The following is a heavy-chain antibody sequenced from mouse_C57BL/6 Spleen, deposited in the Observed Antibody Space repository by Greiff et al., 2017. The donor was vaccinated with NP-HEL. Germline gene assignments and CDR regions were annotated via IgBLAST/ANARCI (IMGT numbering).Heavy chain of an antibody. V-gene: IGHV5-17*01. J-gene: IGHJ3*01. CDR1: GFTFSDYG. Sequence: EVHLVESGGGLVKPGGSLKLSCAASGFTFSDYGMHWVRQAPEKGLEWVAYISSGRNTIYYADTVKGRFTISRDNAKNTLFMQMTRLRSEDTAMYYCATLTAYWGQGTLVTVSA. CDR3: ATLTAY. CDR2: ISSGRNTI.